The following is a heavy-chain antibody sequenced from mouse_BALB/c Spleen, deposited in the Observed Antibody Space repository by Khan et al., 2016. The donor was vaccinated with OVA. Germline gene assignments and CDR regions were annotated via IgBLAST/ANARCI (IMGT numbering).Heavy chain of an antibody. CDR2: ISYSGVT. CDR3: ARGNYYGYYFDY. CDR1: GYSITSVYA. D-gene: IGHD1-1*01. Sequence: EVQLQESGPGLVKPSQSLSLTCTVTGYSITSVYAWNWIRQFPGNKLEWMGYISYSGVTSYNPSLKSRISITRDTSKNQFFLQLNSLTTEDTATYYCARGNYYGYYFDYWGQGTTLTVSS. J-gene: IGHJ2*01. V-gene: IGHV3-2*02.